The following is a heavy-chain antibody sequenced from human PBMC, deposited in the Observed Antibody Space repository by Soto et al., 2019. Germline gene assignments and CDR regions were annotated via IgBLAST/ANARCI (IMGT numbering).Heavy chain of an antibody. CDR3: ARTDSSSSLYYYYGMDV. V-gene: IGHV1-8*01. D-gene: IGHD6-6*01. CDR2: MNPNSGNT. J-gene: IGHJ6*02. Sequence: QVQLVESGAEVKKPGASVKVSCKASGYTFTSYDINWVRQATGQGLEWMGWMNPNSGNTGYAQKFQGRVTMTRNTSISTAYMELSSLRSEDTAVYYCARTDSSSSLYYYYGMDVWGQGTTVTVSS. CDR1: GYTFTSYD.